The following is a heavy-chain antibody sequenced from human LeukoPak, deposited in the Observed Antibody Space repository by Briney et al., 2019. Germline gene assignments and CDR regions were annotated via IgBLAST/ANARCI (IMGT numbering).Heavy chain of an antibody. CDR2: IFSSGPT. CDR3: AISGLGFGEFRGLDY. CDR1: GFNVSNNY. V-gene: IGHV3-53*01. Sequence: GGSLRLSCAASGFNVSNNYMNWVRQAPGEGLEWVSVIFSSGPTYYADSVKGRFTISRGASKNALYLQMNSLRAEDTAVYYCAISGLGFGEFRGLDYWGQGTLVTVSS. J-gene: IGHJ4*02. D-gene: IGHD3-10*01.